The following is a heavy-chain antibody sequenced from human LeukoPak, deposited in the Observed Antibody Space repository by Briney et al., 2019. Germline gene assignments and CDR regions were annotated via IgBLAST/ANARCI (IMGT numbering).Heavy chain of an antibody. J-gene: IGHJ4*02. CDR1: GFTFSTFS. CDR3: ARDLSWSFDY. CDR2: RSNDII. D-gene: IGHD3-10*01. Sequence: GGSLRLSCEAFGFTFSTFSMNWIRQAPGKGLEWISYRSNDIIRYADSVKGRFIISRDNAKNSLYLQMNSLRAEDTAVYYCARDLSWSFDYWGQGTLVTVSS. V-gene: IGHV3-48*01.